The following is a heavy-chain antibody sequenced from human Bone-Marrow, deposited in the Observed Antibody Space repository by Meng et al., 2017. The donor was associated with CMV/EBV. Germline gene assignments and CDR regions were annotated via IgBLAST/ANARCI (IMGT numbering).Heavy chain of an antibody. V-gene: IGHV4-34*01. D-gene: IGHD5-18*01. CDR1: DGSFSGYY. CDR3: ARGYLMDPAMGPHFDY. J-gene: IGHJ4*02. Sequence: SQTLSLTCAMYDGSFSGYYWTWIRQPPGKGLGWIGEINHGGSTNYNPSLKSRVTISVDTSKNQFSLKLSSVIAADTAVYYCARGYLMDPAMGPHFDYWGQGTLVTVSS. CDR2: INHGGST.